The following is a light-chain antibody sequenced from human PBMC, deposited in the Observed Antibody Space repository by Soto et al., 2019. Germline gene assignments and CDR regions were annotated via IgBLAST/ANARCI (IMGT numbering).Light chain of an antibody. J-gene: IGKJ4*01. CDR1: QSTYTN. CDR3: QQYNKWPLT. V-gene: IGKV3-15*01. Sequence: EIVLTQSPGTLSLSPGERASLSCRASQSTYTNLAWYQHKPGQAPRLLIYGASTRATAIPARFSGSGSGTEFTLTISSLQSEDFAVYYCQQYNKWPLTFGGGTKGEIK. CDR2: GAS.